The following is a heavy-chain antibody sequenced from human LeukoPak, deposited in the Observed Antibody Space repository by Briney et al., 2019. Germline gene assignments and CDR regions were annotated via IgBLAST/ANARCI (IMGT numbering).Heavy chain of an antibody. CDR3: ARVPRKDGYNPFDY. D-gene: IGHD5-24*01. Sequence: GASVKVSCKASGYTFTSYGIVWLRQAPGQGLEWMGWINTYNGNTNYAQKLQGRVTMTTDTSTSTAYMELSRLRSDDTAVYYCARVPRKDGYNPFDYWGQGTLVTVSS. V-gene: IGHV1-18*01. J-gene: IGHJ4*02. CDR1: GYTFTSYG. CDR2: INTYNGNT.